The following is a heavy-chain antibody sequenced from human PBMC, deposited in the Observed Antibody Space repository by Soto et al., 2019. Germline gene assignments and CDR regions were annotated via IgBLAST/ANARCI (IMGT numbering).Heavy chain of an antibody. CDR2: ISSSSSYI. J-gene: IGHJ2*01. CDR1: GFTFSSYS. D-gene: IGHD2-21*02. V-gene: IGHV3-21*01. CDR3: ARDAVLVTAYCYFDL. Sequence: EVQLVESGGGLVKPGGSLRLSCAASGFTFSSYSMNWVRQAPGKGLEWVSSISSSSSYIYYADSVKGRFTISRDNAKNTLYLQMNSLRDEDTAVYYCARDAVLVTAYCYFDLWSSGTLGTVS.